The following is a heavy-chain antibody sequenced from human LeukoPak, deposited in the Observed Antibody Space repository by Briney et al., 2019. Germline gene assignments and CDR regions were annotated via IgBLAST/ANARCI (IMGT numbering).Heavy chain of an antibody. V-gene: IGHV3-30*01. Sequence: GGSLRLSCAASGFTFSSYAMHWVRQAPGKGLEWVAVISYDGSNKYYADSVKGRFTISRDNSKNTLYLQMNSLRAEDTAVYYCAGTDSFYCSSTSCEKYYYYYYMDVWGKGTTVTVSS. CDR2: ISYDGSNK. D-gene: IGHD2-2*01. CDR1: GFTFSSYA. CDR3: AGTDSFYCSSTSCEKYYYYYYMDV. J-gene: IGHJ6*03.